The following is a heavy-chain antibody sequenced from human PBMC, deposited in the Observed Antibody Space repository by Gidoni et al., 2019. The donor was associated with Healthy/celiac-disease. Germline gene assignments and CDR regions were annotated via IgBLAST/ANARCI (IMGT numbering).Heavy chain of an antibody. V-gene: IGHV3-48*02. CDR2: ISSISSTI. J-gene: IGHJ5*02. Sequence: VQLVESGGGLLQPGGSLRLSCAAPGFPFISYSMTWVCQAPGKGLEWLSYISSISSTIYYADSVKGRFTISRDNAKNSLYLQMNSLRDEDTAVYYCARGGYCSGGSCYPSDNWFDPWGQGTLVTVSS. CDR1: GFPFISYS. CDR3: ARGGYCSGGSCYPSDNWFDP. D-gene: IGHD2-15*01.